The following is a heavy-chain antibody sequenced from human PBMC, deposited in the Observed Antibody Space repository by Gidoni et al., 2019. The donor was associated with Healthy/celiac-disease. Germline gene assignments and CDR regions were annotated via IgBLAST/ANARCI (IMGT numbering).Heavy chain of an antibody. Sequence: EVQLLESGGGLVQPGGSLRLSCAASGFTFSSYAMSWVRQAPGKGLEWVSAISGSGGSTYYADSVKGRFTISRDNSKNTLYLQMNSLRAEDTAVYYCANSSPPRYFHFPRHDAFDIWGQGTMVTVSS. J-gene: IGHJ3*02. CDR2: ISGSGGST. CDR3: ANSSPPRYFHFPRHDAFDI. D-gene: IGHD1-26*01. V-gene: IGHV3-23*01. CDR1: GFTFSSYA.